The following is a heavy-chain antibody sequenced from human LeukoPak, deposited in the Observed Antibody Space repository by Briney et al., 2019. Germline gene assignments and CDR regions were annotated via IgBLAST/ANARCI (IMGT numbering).Heavy chain of an antibody. CDR1: GGSITGYY. V-gene: IGHV4-34*01. Sequence: SETLSLTCAVYGGSITGYYWSWIRQTPGRGLEWVGEIHYTGATSYNSSLKSRATISTDTSKNQFSLRLSPVTAADTAVYYCARGNILTGYCFDFWGQGALVTVSS. J-gene: IGHJ4*02. CDR2: IHYTGAT. D-gene: IGHD3-9*01. CDR3: ARGNILTGYCFDF.